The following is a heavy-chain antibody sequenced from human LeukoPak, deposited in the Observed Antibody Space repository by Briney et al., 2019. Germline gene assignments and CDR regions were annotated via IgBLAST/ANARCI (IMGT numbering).Heavy chain of an antibody. CDR1: AFTFRSYS. J-gene: IGHJ4*02. D-gene: IGHD2-21*02. V-gene: IGHV3-21*01. CDR2: ISYTCDVI. Sequence: GGSLRLSCAASAFTFRSYSMNWVRQAPGKGLEWVASISYTCDVIYYGESVKGRFTISRDNVKDSLNLQMNTLRAEDTAMYYCARGWGITVTASFDSWGQGTMVIVSS. CDR3: ARGWGITVTASFDS.